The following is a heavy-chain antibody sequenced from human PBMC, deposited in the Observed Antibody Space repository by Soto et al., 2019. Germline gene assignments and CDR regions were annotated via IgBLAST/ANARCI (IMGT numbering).Heavy chain of an antibody. V-gene: IGHV4-30-2*01. CDR2: IYHSGRT. CDR1: GGSMSSGGHS. Sequence: QLQLQESGPGLVKPSQTLSLICAVSGGSMSSGGHSWSWIRQAPGKGLEWIGYIYHSGRTFDNPSLKGRATISVDRSKNQCSLKLTSVTAADTAVYYCARGIFGVGMDVWGQGTTVIVSS. J-gene: IGHJ6*02. D-gene: IGHD3-3*01. CDR3: ARGIFGVGMDV.